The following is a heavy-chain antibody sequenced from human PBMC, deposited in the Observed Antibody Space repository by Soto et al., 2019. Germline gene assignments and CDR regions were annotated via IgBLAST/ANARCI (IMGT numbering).Heavy chain of an antibody. D-gene: IGHD5-12*01. Sequence: GGSLRLSCAASGFTFSSYSMNWVRQAPGKGLEWVSSISSSSSYIYYADSVKGRFTISRDNAKNSLYLQMNSLRAEDTAVYYCARDSYDTTFLSWFDPWGQGTLVTVSS. J-gene: IGHJ5*02. CDR3: ARDSYDTTFLSWFDP. V-gene: IGHV3-21*01. CDR1: GFTFSSYS. CDR2: ISSSSSYI.